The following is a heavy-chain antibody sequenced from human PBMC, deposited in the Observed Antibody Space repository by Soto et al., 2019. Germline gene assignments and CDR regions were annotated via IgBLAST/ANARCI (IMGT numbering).Heavy chain of an antibody. D-gene: IGHD2-21*02. CDR3: ARTCGGDCYLRFDY. Sequence: SETLSLTCAVYGGSFSGYYWSWIRQPPGKGLEWIGEINHSGSTNYNPSLKSRVTISVDTSKNQFSLKLSCVTAADTAVYYCARTCGGDCYLRFDYWGQGTLVTVSS. J-gene: IGHJ4*02. V-gene: IGHV4-34*01. CDR2: INHSGST. CDR1: GGSFSGYY.